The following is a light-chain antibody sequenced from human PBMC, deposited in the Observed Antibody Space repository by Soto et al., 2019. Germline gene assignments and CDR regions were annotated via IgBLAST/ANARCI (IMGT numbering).Light chain of an antibody. CDR3: QQYNNWPRT. Sequence: EIVMTQSPATLSVSPGERATLSCRASQRISSNLAWYQQKPGQAPRLLIYGASTRATGIPGRFSDSGSGTEFTLTISSLQSEDFAVYYCQQYNNWPRTFGQGTKAEIK. CDR2: GAS. CDR1: QRISSN. J-gene: IGKJ1*01. V-gene: IGKV3-15*01.